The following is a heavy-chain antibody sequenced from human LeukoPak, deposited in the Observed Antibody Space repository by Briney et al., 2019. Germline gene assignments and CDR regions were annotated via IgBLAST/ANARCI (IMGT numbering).Heavy chain of an antibody. Sequence: PSETLSLTCTVSGGSISSGGYYWSWIRQHPGKGLEWIGYIYYSGSTYYNPSLKSRVTISVDTSKNQLSLKLSSVTAADTAVYYCARTYGSGSYYQDYWGQGTLVTVSS. J-gene: IGHJ4*02. CDR2: IYYSGST. D-gene: IGHD3-10*01. CDR3: ARTYGSGSYYQDY. V-gene: IGHV4-31*03. CDR1: GGSISSGGYY.